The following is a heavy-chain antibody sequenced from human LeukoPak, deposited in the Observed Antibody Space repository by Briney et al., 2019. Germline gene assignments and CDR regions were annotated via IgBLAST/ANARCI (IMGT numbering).Heavy chain of an antibody. CDR2: ISGSGGST. CDR3: AKDHKYYGSGSYYRADY. V-gene: IGHV3-23*01. D-gene: IGHD3-10*01. J-gene: IGHJ4*02. Sequence: GGSLRLSCAASGFTFSSYAMSWVRQAPGKGLEWVSAISGSGGSTYYADSVKGRFTISRDNSRNTLYLQMNSLRAEDTAVYYCAKDHKYYGSGSYYRADYWGQGTLVTVSS. CDR1: GFTFSSYA.